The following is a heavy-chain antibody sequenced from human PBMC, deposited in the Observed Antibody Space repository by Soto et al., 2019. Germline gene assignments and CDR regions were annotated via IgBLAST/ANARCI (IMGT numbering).Heavy chain of an antibody. CDR3: ATAEVDY. CDR1: GFIFGNHW. Sequence: GSLRLSCAASGFIFGNHWMHWVRQAPGKGLEWVSRMNSDGSTTNYADSVKGRFTVSRDNAKNTLYLQMNSLRAEDTAVYYCATAEVDYWGPGTLVTVSS. V-gene: IGHV3-74*01. CDR2: MNSDGSTT. J-gene: IGHJ4*02.